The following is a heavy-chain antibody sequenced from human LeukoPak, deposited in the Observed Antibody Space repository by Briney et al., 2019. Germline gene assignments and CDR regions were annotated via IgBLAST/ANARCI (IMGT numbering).Heavy chain of an antibody. V-gene: IGHV3-11*06. CDR1: GFTFSDYY. CDR3: ARLNLQLPGWYFDL. Sequence: GGSLTLSCAASGFTFSDYYMSWIRQTPGKGLEWLSYISRSGSHTPYADSVKGRFTISRDNAKKSVSLQLNSLRDDDTAVYYCARLNLQLPGWYFDLWGRGTLVTVSS. J-gene: IGHJ2*01. CDR2: ISRSGSHT. D-gene: IGHD2-2*01.